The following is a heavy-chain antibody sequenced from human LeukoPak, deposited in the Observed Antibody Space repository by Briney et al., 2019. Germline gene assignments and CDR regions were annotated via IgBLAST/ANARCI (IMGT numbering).Heavy chain of an antibody. Sequence: GGSLRLSCTASGFTFSSYAMTWVRQAPGKGLEWISSMSSGSSYIYYADSVRGRFTISRDNAKNSLYLQMNNLRGEDTGIYYCARDRPTGASRVFVVQWGQGTPVTVSS. J-gene: IGHJ4*02. CDR1: GFTFSSYA. V-gene: IGHV3-21*06. CDR3: ARDRPTGASRVFVVQ. D-gene: IGHD2-15*01. CDR2: MSSGSSYI.